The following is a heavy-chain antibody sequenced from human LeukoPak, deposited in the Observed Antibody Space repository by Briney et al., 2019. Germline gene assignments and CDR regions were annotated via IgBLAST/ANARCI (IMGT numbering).Heavy chain of an antibody. CDR2: TYYRSKWYN. Sequence: SQTLSLTCAISGDSVSSNSAAWNWIRQSPSRGLEWLGRTYYRSKWYNDYAVSVKSRITINPDTSKNQFSLQLNSVTPEDTAAYYCARASRPPTILYSSPWVWDYWGQGTLVTVSS. J-gene: IGHJ4*02. V-gene: IGHV6-1*01. CDR3: ARASRPPTILYSSPWVWDY. CDR1: GDSVSSNSAA. D-gene: IGHD6-13*01.